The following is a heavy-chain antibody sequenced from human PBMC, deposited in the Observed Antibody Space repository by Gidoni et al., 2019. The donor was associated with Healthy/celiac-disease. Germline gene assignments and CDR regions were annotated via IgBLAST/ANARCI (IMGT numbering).Heavy chain of an antibody. V-gene: IGHV4-59*01. CDR2: IDYRGST. D-gene: IGHD3-3*01. Sequence: QVQLPESGPGLVKPSEPLSLTCTVSGGSISSYYWSWIRQPPGKGLEWIGYIDYRGSTNYNPSLKSRVTISVDTSKNQFSLKLSSVTAADTAVYYCARDGFWSGYIGGGRWFDPWVQGTLVTVSS. CDR3: ARDGFWSGYIGGGRWFDP. J-gene: IGHJ5*02. CDR1: GGSISSYY.